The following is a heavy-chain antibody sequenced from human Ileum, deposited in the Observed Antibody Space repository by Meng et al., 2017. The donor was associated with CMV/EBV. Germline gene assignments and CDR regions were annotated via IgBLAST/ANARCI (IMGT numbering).Heavy chain of an antibody. CDR1: GYTFTSYD. CDR2: MNPNSGNT. D-gene: IGHD3-3*01. Sequence: ASVKVSCKASGYTFTSYDIKWVRQATGQGLEWMGWMNPNSGNTGYAQKFQGRVTMTRNTSINTAYMELSSLRSEDTAVYYCARGYDFWSGYRDAFDFWGQGTMVTVSS. J-gene: IGHJ3*01. V-gene: IGHV1-8*01. CDR3: ARGYDFWSGYRDAFDF.